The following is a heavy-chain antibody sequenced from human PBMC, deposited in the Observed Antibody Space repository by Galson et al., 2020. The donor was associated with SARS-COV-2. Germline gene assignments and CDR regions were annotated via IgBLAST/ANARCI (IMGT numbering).Heavy chain of an antibody. D-gene: IGHD5-18*01. CDR3: ARNSYGNAFDI. CDR1: GFTFSSYA. CDR2: ISYDGSNK. J-gene: IGHJ3*02. V-gene: IGHV3-30*04. Sequence: GESLKISCAASGFTFSSYAMHWVRQAPGTGLEWVAVISYDGSNKYYADSVKGRFTISRDNSKNTLYLQMNSLRAEDTAVYYCARNSYGNAFDIWGQGTMVTVSS.